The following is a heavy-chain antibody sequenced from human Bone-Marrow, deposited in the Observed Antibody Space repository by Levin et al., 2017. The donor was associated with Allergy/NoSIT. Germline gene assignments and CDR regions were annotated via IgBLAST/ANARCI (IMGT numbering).Heavy chain of an antibody. V-gene: IGHV3-30*09. D-gene: IGHD2-15*01. J-gene: IGHJ6*02. CDR2: ISSDGSHR. CDR1: GPSLSHFA. Sequence: GGSLRLSCVASGPSLSHFAFHWVRQAPGKGLEWVAIISSDGSHRYYAESVKGRFAISRDDSNNAVYLQMNSLSTEDTAVYYCAKDRSSEIYGMDVWGQGTTVAVAS. CDR3: AKDRSSEIYGMDV.